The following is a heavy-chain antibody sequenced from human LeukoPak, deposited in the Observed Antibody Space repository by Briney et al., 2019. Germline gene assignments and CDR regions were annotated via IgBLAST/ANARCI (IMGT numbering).Heavy chain of an antibody. CDR3: ARDKRIVVVPAARGGNWFDP. D-gene: IGHD2-2*01. J-gene: IGHJ5*02. CDR1: GGSISSYY. V-gene: IGHV4-4*07. CDR2: IYTSGST. Sequence: SETLSLICTVSGGSISSYYWSWIRQPAGKGLEWIGRIYTSGSTNYNPSLKSRVTISVDKSKNQFSLKLSSVTAADTAVYYCARDKRIVVVPAARGGNWFDPWGQGTLVTVSS.